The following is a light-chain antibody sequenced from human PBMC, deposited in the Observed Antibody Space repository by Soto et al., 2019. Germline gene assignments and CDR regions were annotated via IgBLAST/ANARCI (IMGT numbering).Light chain of an antibody. J-gene: IGKJ4*01. Sequence: DIVMTQSPDSLAVSLGERATINCKSSQSLLYDSNNKYHLTWYQHKPGHPPKLLIYWASTRESVVPDRFSGCGTGTDFTLTIRSLQAVDVAIYYCQEYLRTVLIFGGGTKVEI. CDR3: QEYLRTVLI. V-gene: IGKV4-1*01. CDR1: QSLLYDSNNKYH. CDR2: WAS.